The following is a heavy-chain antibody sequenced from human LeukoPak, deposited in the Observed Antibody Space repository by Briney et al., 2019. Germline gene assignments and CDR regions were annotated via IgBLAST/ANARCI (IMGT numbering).Heavy chain of an antibody. Sequence: SETLSLTCTVSGGSISSSSYYWSWIRQPPGKGLEWIGYIYYSGSTNYNPSLKSRVTISVDTSKNQFSLKLSSVTAADTAVYYCARAGYSSSWYPAIHPNWFDPWGQGTLVTVPS. V-gene: IGHV4-61*01. CDR3: ARAGYSSSWYPAIHPNWFDP. CDR1: GGSISSSSYY. J-gene: IGHJ5*02. D-gene: IGHD6-13*01. CDR2: IYYSGST.